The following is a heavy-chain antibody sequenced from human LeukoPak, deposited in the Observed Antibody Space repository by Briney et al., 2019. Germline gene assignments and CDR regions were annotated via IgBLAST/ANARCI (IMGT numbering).Heavy chain of an antibody. Sequence: ASVKVSCKASGYTLTGYYMHWVRQAPGQGLEWMGWINPNSGGTNYAQKFQGRVTMTRDTSISTAYMELSRLRSDDTAVYYCARLKGTWYYYYYMDVWGKGTTVTVSS. CDR3: ARLKGTWYYYYYMDV. CDR2: INPNSGGT. J-gene: IGHJ6*03. V-gene: IGHV1-2*02. D-gene: IGHD3-10*01. CDR1: GYTLTGYY.